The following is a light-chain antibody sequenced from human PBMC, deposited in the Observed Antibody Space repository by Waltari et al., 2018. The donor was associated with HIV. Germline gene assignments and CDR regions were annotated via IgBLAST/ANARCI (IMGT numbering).Light chain of an antibody. CDR2: KDT. Sequence: SSELTQPPSVSVSPGQTVRITCSGDALPTQYTSWYQQKPGQPPVLVMYKDTPRSSGTPELFSGSSSGTTVTLTITAVRAEDEAYYYCQSGDNKLTSVFFGGGTRLTVL. J-gene: IGLJ2*01. CDR1: ALPTQY. CDR3: QSGDNKLTSVF. V-gene: IGLV3-25*03.